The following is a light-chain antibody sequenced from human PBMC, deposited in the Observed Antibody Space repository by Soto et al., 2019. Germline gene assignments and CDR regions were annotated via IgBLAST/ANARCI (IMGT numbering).Light chain of an antibody. CDR2: GAS. V-gene: IGKV3-15*01. CDR3: QQYNNWPLT. J-gene: IGKJ4*01. Sequence: EIVMTQSPATLSVSPGERATLSCRASQSVSSNLAWYQHQPGQAPRLLIYGASTRATGIPASFSGSGSGTEFTLTISSLQSEDFAVYYCQQYNNWPLTFGGGTKVEIK. CDR1: QSVSSN.